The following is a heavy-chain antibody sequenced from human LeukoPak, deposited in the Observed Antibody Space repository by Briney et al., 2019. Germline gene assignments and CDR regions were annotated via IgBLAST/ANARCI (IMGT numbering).Heavy chain of an antibody. CDR2: MNPNSGNT. J-gene: IGHJ6*03. D-gene: IGHD6-19*01. CDR3: AREAEQWLDYYYYYMDV. Sequence: ASVKVSCNTSLYTFTSYDINWVRQATGQGLEWMGWMNPNSGNTGYAQKFQGRVTMTRNTSISTAYMELSSLRSDDTAVYYCAREAEQWLDYYYYYMDVWGKGTTVTVSS. CDR1: LYTFTSYD. V-gene: IGHV1-8*01.